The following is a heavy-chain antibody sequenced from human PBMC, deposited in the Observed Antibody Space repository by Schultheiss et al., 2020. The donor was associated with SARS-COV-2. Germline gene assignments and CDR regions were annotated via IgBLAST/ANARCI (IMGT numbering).Heavy chain of an antibody. CDR1: RGSVSSYY. J-gene: IGHJ5*02. Sequence: SETLSLTCTVSRGSVSSYYWSWIRQPPGRGLEWIGYIYYSGSSNYNPSLRSRVTISVDTSKNQFSLKLSSVTAADTAVYYCARDYGGNSGGFDPWGQGTLVTVSS. V-gene: IGHV4-59*02. D-gene: IGHD4-23*01. CDR2: IYYSGSS. CDR3: ARDYGGNSGGFDP.